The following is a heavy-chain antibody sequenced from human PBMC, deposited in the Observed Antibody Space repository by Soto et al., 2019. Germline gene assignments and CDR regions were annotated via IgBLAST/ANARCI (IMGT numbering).Heavy chain of an antibody. CDR1: GGTFSPYT. J-gene: IGHJ4*02. V-gene: IGHV1-69*08. CDR3: TRDWEITVSTWSFGGF. D-gene: IGHD3-10*01. CDR2: IIPLHGVT. Sequence: QVPLVQSGAEVKKPGSSVKVSCKASGGTFSPYTINWVRQAPGQGLEWMGRIIPLHGVTNYAQKFQARVTITADKSTSTAYMELSGLRFEDTAMYYCTRDWEITVSTWSFGGFWGRGTLVIISS.